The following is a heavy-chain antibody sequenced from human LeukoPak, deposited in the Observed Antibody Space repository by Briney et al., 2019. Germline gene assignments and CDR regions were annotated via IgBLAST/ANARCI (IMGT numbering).Heavy chain of an antibody. CDR2: ITGSSDSI. CDR3: ARLVCSTIPCYGKFYFDS. Sequence: GGSLRLSCAASGFTFSSYAMEWVRQAPGKGLEWVSSITGSSDSIYYADSVKGRFTISRDNAKNSVYLQMNSLRAEDTAVYYCARLVCSTIPCYGKFYFDSWGQGTLVPVSS. CDR1: GFTFSSYA. J-gene: IGHJ4*02. V-gene: IGHV3-21*01. D-gene: IGHD2-2*01.